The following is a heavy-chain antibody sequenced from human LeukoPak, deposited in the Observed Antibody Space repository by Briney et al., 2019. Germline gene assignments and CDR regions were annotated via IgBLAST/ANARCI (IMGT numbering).Heavy chain of an antibody. D-gene: IGHD1-26*01. V-gene: IGHV3-48*03. CDR2: ISSSGSTI. J-gene: IGHJ3*02. CDR3: SLGSYFSRSDAFDI. Sequence: GGSLRLSCAASGFTFSSYEMNWVRQAPGKGLEWVSYISSSGSTIYYADSVKGRYTISRDNAKNSLYLQMNSLRAEDTAVYYCSLGSYFSRSDAFDIWGQGTMVTVSS. CDR1: GFTFSSYE.